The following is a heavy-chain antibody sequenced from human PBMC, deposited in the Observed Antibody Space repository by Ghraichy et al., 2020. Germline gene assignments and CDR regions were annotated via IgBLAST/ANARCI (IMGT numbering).Heavy chain of an antibody. Sequence: GGSLRLSCAASGFTFSSYSMNWVRQAPGKGLEWVSYISSSSSTIYYADSVKGRFTISRDNAKNSLYLQMNSLRAEDTAVYYCARDHTVTTYWYFDLWGRGTLVTVS. CDR2: ISSSSSTI. V-gene: IGHV3-48*01. CDR3: ARDHTVTTYWYFDL. CDR1: GFTFSSYS. D-gene: IGHD4-17*01. J-gene: IGHJ2*01.